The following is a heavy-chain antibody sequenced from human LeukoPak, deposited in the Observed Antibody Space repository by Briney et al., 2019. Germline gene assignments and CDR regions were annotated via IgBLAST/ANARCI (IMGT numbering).Heavy chain of an antibody. V-gene: IGHV3-7*05. CDR2: IKEDGSEQ. CDR1: GFTFSSYW. Sequence: GGSLILSCAASGFTFSSYWMSWVRQAPGKGPEWVANIKEDGSEQYYVDSVKGRFTISRDNAKNSLSLQMNSLRAEDTAVYYCATYQGKNYGPFDHWGQGTLVTVSS. D-gene: IGHD2-2*01. CDR3: ATYQGKNYGPFDH. J-gene: IGHJ4*02.